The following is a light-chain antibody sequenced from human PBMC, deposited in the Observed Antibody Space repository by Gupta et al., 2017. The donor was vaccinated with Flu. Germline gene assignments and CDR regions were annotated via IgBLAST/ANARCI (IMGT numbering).Light chain of an antibody. CDR2: DDS. V-gene: IGLV3-21*02. J-gene: IGLJ3*02. CDR1: NISSKR. CDR3: QVWDSSSDHQV. Sequence: GQTARITWGGNNISSKRVHWYQQKPGQAPVLVVHDDSDRPSGIPRRFSGSNSGTTATLTISRVEAGDEADYYCQVWDSSSDHQVFGGGTKLTVL.